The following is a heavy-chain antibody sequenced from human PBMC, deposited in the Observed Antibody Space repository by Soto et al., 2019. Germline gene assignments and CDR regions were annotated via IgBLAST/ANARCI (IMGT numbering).Heavy chain of an antibody. CDR1: GGSISGHD. CDR2: VHSGGAI. CDR3: TRVLDPGYSDY. Sequence: SETMSLTCTVSGGSISGHDWSWIRQPPGKSLEWIGHVHSGGAINYNPSLRSRLTVSADTSKNQFSLQLTSVTAADTAIYYCTRVLDPGYSDYWGQGTLVTVSS. V-gene: IGHV4-59*11. J-gene: IGHJ4*02.